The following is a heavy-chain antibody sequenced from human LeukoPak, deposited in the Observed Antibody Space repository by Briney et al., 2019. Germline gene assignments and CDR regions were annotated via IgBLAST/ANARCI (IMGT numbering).Heavy chain of an antibody. D-gene: IGHD3-10*01. V-gene: IGHV4-39*07. CDR1: GGSIRSRGYY. Sequence: SQTLSLTCTVSGGSIRSRGYYWGWIRQPPGKGLEWIGTIYFSGSTYYNPSLESRVTISLDTSENQFSLKLSSVTAADTAVYYCARAPSGGDYYYMDVWGKGTTVTVSS. CDR3: ARAPSGGDYYYMDV. CDR2: IYFSGST. J-gene: IGHJ6*03.